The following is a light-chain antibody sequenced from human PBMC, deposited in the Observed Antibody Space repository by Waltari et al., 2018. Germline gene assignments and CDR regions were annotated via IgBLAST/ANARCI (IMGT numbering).Light chain of an antibody. CDR1: QSLLHSNGYNY. J-gene: IGKJ2*01. CDR2: LGS. CDR3: MQALQTPRT. V-gene: IGKV2-28*01. Sequence: DIVMTQSPLSLPVTPGEPASISCRSSQSLLHSNGYNYWDWYLQKPGQSPQLLVYLGSNRASGVPDRFSGSGSGTDVTLKISRVEAEDVGVYYCMQALQTPRTFGQGTKLEIK.